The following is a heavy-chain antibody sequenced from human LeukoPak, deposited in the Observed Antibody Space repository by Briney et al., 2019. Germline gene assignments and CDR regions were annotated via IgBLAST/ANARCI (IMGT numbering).Heavy chain of an antibody. Sequence: PGGSLRLSCAASGFTFSSHAMSWVRQTPGKGLEWVSGISGSGGSSHYADSVKGRFTISRDNSKNTLYLQMNSLRAEDTAVYFCAKGWWGSHFDCWGRGTLVTVSS. CDR2: ISGSGGSS. CDR1: GFTFSSHA. D-gene: IGHD2-21*01. J-gene: IGHJ4*02. V-gene: IGHV3-23*01. CDR3: AKGWWGSHFDC.